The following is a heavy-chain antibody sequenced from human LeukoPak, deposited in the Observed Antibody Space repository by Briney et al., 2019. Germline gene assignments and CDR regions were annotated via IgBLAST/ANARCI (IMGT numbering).Heavy chain of an antibody. CDR2: IWYDGSNK. J-gene: IGHJ4*02. CDR1: GFTFSSYG. CDR3: VRAESPFGDYYFDY. D-gene: IGHD3-16*01. V-gene: IGHV3-33*01. Sequence: PGRSLRLSCAASGFTFSSYGMHWVRQAPGKGLEWVAVIWYDGSNKYYADSVKSRFTISRDNSKNTLYLQMNSLRAEDTAVYYCVRAESPFGDYYFDYWGQGTLVTVSS.